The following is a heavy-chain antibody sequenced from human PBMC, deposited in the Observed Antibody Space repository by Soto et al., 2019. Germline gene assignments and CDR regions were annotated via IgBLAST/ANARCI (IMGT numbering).Heavy chain of an antibody. D-gene: IGHD3-9*01. CDR3: AQSRGDLLTGHYYFDF. Sequence: SGPTLVNPTQTLTLTCTFSGFSLNTRGVGVGWIRQPPGKALEWLALISWDGEKRYRPSLKTRLTVTKDTSENQVVLTMTNMDPVDTATYYCAQSRGDLLTGHYYFDFWGQGTLVTVSS. CDR2: ISWDGEK. V-gene: IGHV2-5*02. CDR1: GFSLNTRGVG. J-gene: IGHJ4*02.